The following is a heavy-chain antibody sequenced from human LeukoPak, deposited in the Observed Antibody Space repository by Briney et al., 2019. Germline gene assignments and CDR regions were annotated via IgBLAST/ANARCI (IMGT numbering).Heavy chain of an antibody. Sequence: TGGSLRLSCAASGFTFSSYSMNWVRQAPGKGLEWVSSISSSSSYIYYADSVKGRFTISRDNAKNSLYLQMNSLRAEDTAVYYWARENRCIRSGRSCYSVHYFDYWGQGTLVTVSS. CDR1: GFTFSSYS. CDR3: ARENRCIRSGRSCYSVHYFDY. CDR2: ISSSSSYI. V-gene: IGHV3-21*01. J-gene: IGHJ4*02. D-gene: IGHD2-15*01.